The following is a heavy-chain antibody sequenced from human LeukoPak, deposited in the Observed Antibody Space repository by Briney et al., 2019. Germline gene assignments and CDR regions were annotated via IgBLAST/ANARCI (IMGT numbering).Heavy chain of an antibody. Sequence: GGSLRLSCAASGFTFSSYAMHWVRQAPGKGLEWVAVISYDGSNKYYADSVKGRFTISRDNSKNTLYLQMNSLRAEDTAVYYCAREVAVACHDYWGQGTLVTVSS. CDR1: GFTFSSYA. CDR2: ISYDGSNK. J-gene: IGHJ4*02. V-gene: IGHV3-30-3*01. CDR3: AREVAVACHDY. D-gene: IGHD6-19*01.